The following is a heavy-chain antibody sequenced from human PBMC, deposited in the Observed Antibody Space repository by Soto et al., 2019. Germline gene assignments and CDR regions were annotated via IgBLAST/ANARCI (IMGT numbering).Heavy chain of an antibody. CDR2: IIPLFGTA. Sequence: QVQLVQSGAEVKKPGSSVKVSCKASGGTFSRYAINWVRQAPGHGLEWMGGIIPLFGTANYAQKFQGRVTITADESASTAHMELRSLRSEDTAVYDCARNYGHDCGGGNCYFYFWGQGTLVTGSS. D-gene: IGHD2-15*01. V-gene: IGHV1-69*01. CDR1: GGTFSRYA. CDR3: ARNYGHDCGGGNCYFYF. J-gene: IGHJ4*02.